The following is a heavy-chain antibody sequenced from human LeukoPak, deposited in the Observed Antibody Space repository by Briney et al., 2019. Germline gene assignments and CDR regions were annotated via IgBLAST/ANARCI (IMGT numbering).Heavy chain of an antibody. D-gene: IGHD2-21*01. V-gene: IGHV3-21*01. Sequence: GGSLRLSCAASGFTFSSYSMNWVRQAPGKGLEWVSSISSSSSYIYYADSVKGRFTISRDNAKNSLYLQMNSLRAEDTAVYYCARPARDSVADDYWGQGTLVTVSS. J-gene: IGHJ4*02. CDR2: ISSSSSYI. CDR3: ARPARDSVADDY. CDR1: GFTFSSYS.